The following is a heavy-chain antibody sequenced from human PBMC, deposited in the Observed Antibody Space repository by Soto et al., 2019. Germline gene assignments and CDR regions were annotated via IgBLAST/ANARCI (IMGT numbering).Heavy chain of an antibody. CDR1: GFIFSTTD. CDR2: IYGDGGTT. V-gene: IGHV3-23*01. J-gene: IGHJ5*01. D-gene: IGHD3-10*01. Sequence: LRLSCAASGFIFSTTDMSWVRQAPGKGLEWVSTIYGDGGTTYYADSVKGRFTISRDNSKNMVYLQMDSLRADDTATYYCVKNSGWFNSWGQGTLVTAPQ. CDR3: VKNSGWFNS.